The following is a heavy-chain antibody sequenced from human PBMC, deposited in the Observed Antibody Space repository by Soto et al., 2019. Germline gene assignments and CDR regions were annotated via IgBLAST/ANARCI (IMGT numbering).Heavy chain of an antibody. CDR2: ISAYNGNT. V-gene: IGHV1-18*01. Sequence: ASVKVSCKASGYTFTSYGISWVRQAPGQGLEWRGWISAYNGNTNYAQKLQGRVTMTTDTSTSTAYMELRSLRSDDTAVYYCARVLDEAVAGTHTFDYWGQGTLVTVSS. J-gene: IGHJ4*02. CDR1: GYTFTSYG. D-gene: IGHD6-19*01. CDR3: ARVLDEAVAGTHTFDY.